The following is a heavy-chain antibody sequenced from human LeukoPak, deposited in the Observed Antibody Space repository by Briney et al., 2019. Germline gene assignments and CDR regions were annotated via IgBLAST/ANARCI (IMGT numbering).Heavy chain of an antibody. CDR1: GGSISSGGYY. Sequence: SQTLSLTCTVSGGSISSGGYYWSWIRQHPGKGLEWIGYIYYSGSTYYNPSLKSRVTISVDTSKNQFSLKLSSVTAADTAVYYRARVTIARIAAAGTTEYYYYGMDVWGQGTTVTVSS. V-gene: IGHV4-31*03. CDR3: ARVTIARIAAAGTTEYYYYGMDV. J-gene: IGHJ6*02. D-gene: IGHD6-13*01. CDR2: IYYSGST.